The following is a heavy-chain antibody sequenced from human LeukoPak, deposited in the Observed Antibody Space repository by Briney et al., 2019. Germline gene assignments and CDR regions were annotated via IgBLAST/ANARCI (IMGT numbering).Heavy chain of an antibody. CDR3: ARGEVATRSGWDDAK. V-gene: IGHV1-69*04. CDR1: GGSLSSYA. D-gene: IGHD5-12*01. Sequence: SVKVSCKASGGSLSSYAINWVRQAPGQGLEWMGRILPMLGIANAAQKFQGRVTITADKSTSTAYMELTSLRSEDTAMYYCARGEVATRSGWDDAKWGRGTLVIVSS. J-gene: IGHJ4*02. CDR2: ILPMLGIA.